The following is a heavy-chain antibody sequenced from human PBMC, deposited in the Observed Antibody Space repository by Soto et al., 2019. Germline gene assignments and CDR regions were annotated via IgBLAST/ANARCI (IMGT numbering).Heavy chain of an antibody. CDR3: ARRARPAFYYMDV. D-gene: IGHD6-6*01. CDR2: ISSNGVGT. J-gene: IGHJ6*03. V-gene: IGHV3-64*01. CDR1: GFTLSGYA. Sequence: EVQLAESGGGLAQPGGSLRLSCAASGFTLSGYALDWVRQAPGKGLEYVSGISSNGVGTYYANSVQGRFTISRDNSKNTVYLQMGSLRPEDMAVYYCARRARPAFYYMDVWGKGTTVTVSS.